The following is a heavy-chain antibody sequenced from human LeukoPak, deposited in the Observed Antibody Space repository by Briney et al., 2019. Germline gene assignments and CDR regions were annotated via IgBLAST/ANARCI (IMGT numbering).Heavy chain of an antibody. CDR2: ISGSGGST. V-gene: IGHV3-23*01. CDR1: GFTFSSYA. J-gene: IGHJ6*02. Sequence: GGSLRLSCAASGFTFSSYAMSWVRQAPGKGLEWVSAISGSGGSTYYADSVKGRFTISRDNSKNTLYLQMNSLRAEDTAVYYCAKEFPLWFGELFSDYYYYGMDVWGQGTTVTVSS. CDR3: AKEFPLWFGELFSDYYYYGMDV. D-gene: IGHD3-10*01.